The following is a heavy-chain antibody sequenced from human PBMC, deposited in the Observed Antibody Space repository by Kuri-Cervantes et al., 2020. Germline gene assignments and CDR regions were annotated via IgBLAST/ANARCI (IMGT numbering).Heavy chain of an antibody. CDR1: GGSFSDYY. J-gene: IGHJ6*03. V-gene: IGHV4-34*01. Sequence: SETLSLTCAVYGGSFSDYYWSWIRQPPGKGLEWIGEINHSGSTNYNPSLKSRVSISVDTSKNQLSLKLSSVTAADTAVYYCARFAVSVHPEYYYYYYMDVWGKGTTVTVSS. CDR3: ARFAVSVHPEYYYYYYMDV. D-gene: IGHD3-10*01. CDR2: INHSGST.